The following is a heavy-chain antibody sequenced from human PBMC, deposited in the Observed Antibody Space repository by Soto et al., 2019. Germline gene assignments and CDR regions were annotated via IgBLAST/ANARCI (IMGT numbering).Heavy chain of an antibody. V-gene: IGHV5-51*01. CDR3: ARVYYYDSSGYSPPPFDY. Sequence: GESLKISCKGSGCSFTSYWIGWVRQMPGKGLEWMGIIYPGDSDTRYSPSFQGQVTISADKSISTAYLQWSSLKASDTAMYYCARVYYYDSSGYSPPPFDYWGQGTLVTXS. CDR1: GCSFTSYW. J-gene: IGHJ4*02. D-gene: IGHD3-22*01. CDR2: IYPGDSDT.